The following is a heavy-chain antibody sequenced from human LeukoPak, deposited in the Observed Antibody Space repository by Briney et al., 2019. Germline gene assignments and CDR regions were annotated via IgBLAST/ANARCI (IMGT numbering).Heavy chain of an antibody. V-gene: IGHV3-23*01. Sequence: GGSLRLSCAASGFTFSSYAMSWVRQAPGKGLEWVSAISGSGGSTYYADSVKGRFTISRDNAKNSLYLQMNSLRAEDTAVYYCAKVRIAAAGNPAWFDYWGQGTLVTVSS. D-gene: IGHD6-13*01. CDR2: ISGSGGST. CDR1: GFTFSSYA. J-gene: IGHJ4*02. CDR3: AKVRIAAAGNPAWFDY.